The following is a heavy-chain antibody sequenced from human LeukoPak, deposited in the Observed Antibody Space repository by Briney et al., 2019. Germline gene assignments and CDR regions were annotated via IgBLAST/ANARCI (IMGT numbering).Heavy chain of an antibody. CDR3: AADRSVSSTYYYAVDV. CDR2: IVVGSGNT. V-gene: IGHV1-58*02. CDR1: GFTFTTST. J-gene: IGHJ6*02. D-gene: IGHD2-15*01. Sequence: GASVKVSCKASGFTFTTSTMQWVRQARGHRLEWIGWIVVGSGNTNYAQKFQERVIITRDMSTSTAYMELSSLTSEDTAVYFCAADRSVSSTYYYAVDVWGQGTAVTVSS.